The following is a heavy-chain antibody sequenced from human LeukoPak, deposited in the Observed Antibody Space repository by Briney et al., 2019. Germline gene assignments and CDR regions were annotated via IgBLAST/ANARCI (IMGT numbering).Heavy chain of an antibody. Sequence: SETLSLTCTVSGGSISSGGYYWSWIRQHPGKGLEWIGYIYYSGSSYYNPSLKSRVTISVDTSKNQFSLKPTSVTAADTAVYYCARGEMATTYYFDYWGQGTLVTVSS. CDR3: ARGEMATTYYFDY. V-gene: IGHV4-31*03. D-gene: IGHD5-24*01. J-gene: IGHJ4*02. CDR2: IYYSGSS. CDR1: GGSISSGGYY.